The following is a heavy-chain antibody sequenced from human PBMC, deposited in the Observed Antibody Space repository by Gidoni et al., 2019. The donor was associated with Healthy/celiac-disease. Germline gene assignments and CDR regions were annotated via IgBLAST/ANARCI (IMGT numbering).Heavy chain of an antibody. J-gene: IGHJ6*03. Sequence: QVQLVQSGAEVKKPGASVKLSCNASGYTFTGYYLHWVRQAPGQGLEWMGWINPNSGGTNYEQKFQGRVTMTRDTTISTADMELSRLGSDDTAVYYCARGPDIVVVPAAIVYYYYYYMDVWGKGTTVTVSS. D-gene: IGHD2-2*01. CDR2: INPNSGGT. CDR1: GYTFTGYY. V-gene: IGHV1-2*02. CDR3: ARGPDIVVVPAAIVYYYYYYMDV.